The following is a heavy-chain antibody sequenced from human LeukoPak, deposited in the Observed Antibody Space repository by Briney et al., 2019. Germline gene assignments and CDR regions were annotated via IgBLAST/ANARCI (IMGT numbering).Heavy chain of an antibody. CDR3: ARPWTQADAFDI. CDR1: GGSINNGGYY. D-gene: IGHD3/OR15-3a*01. V-gene: IGHV4-31*03. Sequence: SETLPLTCTVSGGSINNGGYYWSWIRQHPGKGLEWIGYIYYSGSSYYNPSLRSRVTISVDTSKNHFSLKLSSVTAADTAVYYCARPWTQADAFDIWGQGTMVTVSS. J-gene: IGHJ3*02. CDR2: IYYSGSS.